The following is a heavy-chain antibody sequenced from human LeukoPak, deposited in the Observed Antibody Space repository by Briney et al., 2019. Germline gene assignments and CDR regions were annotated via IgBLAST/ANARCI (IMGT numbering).Heavy chain of an antibody. CDR3: ARVPPTYDSSGFYLDY. CDR1: GGSFGGYY. D-gene: IGHD3-22*01. V-gene: IGHV4-34*01. CDR2: INHSGST. Sequence: SETLSLTCAVYGGSFGGYYWSWIRQPPGKGLEWIGEINHSGSTNYNPSLKSRVTISVDTSKNQFSLKLSSVTAADTAVYYCARVPPTYDSSGFYLDYWGQGTLVTVSS. J-gene: IGHJ4*02.